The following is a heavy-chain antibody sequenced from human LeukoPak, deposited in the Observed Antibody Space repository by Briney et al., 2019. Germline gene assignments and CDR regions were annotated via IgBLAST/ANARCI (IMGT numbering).Heavy chain of an antibody. J-gene: IGHJ6*02. CDR2: ISYDGSNK. V-gene: IGHV3-30*18. CDR3: AKDWGYNLNYYYGMDV. CDR1: GFTFSSCG. Sequence: PGGSLRLSCAASGFTFSSCGMHWVRQAPGKGLEWVAVISYDGSNKYYADSVKGRFTISRDNSKNTLYLQMNSLRAEDTAVYYCAKDWGYNLNYYYGMDVWGQGTTVTVSS. D-gene: IGHD5-24*01.